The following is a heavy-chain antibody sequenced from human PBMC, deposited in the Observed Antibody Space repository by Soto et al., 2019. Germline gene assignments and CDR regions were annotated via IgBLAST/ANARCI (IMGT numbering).Heavy chain of an antibody. J-gene: IGHJ6*02. CDR2: ISYDGSNK. D-gene: IGHD3-16*01. CDR3: ARPIADAIVVGGDYYGMDV. V-gene: IGHV3-30-3*01. Sequence: QVQLVESGGGVVQPGRSLRLSCAASGFTFSSYAMHWVRQAPGKGLEWVAVISYDGSNKYYADSVKGRFTISRDNSKNTLYLQMNSLRAEDTAVYYCARPIADAIVVGGDYYGMDVWGQGTTVTVSS. CDR1: GFTFSSYA.